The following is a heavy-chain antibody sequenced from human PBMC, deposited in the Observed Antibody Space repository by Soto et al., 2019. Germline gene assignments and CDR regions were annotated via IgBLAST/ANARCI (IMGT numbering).Heavy chain of an antibody. CDR1: GFDFSTHA. D-gene: IGHD4-17*01. CDR2: ITNTGITT. Sequence: VGSLRLSGAASGFDFSTHALTWVRQAPGKGLEWLSSITNTGITTHYADSVKGRFTISRENSRNTLHLQLNNLRVDDTAVYYCAKGFDYGDTKHIDHWGQGTLVTVSS. CDR3: AKGFDYGDTKHIDH. V-gene: IGHV3-23*01. J-gene: IGHJ4*02.